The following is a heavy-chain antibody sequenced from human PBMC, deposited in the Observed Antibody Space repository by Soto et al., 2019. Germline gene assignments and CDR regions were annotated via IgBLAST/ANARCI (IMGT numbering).Heavy chain of an antibody. CDR2: IYHSGST. CDR3: ARVKGYCSGGSCYSRDYYYGMDV. CDR1: GGSISSGGYS. D-gene: IGHD2-15*01. J-gene: IGHJ6*02. Sequence: QLQLQESGSGLVKPSQTLSLTCAVSGGSISSGGYSWSWIRQPPGKGLEWIGYIYHSGSTYYNPSLKSRVTISVDRSKNQFSLKLSSVTAADTAVYYCARVKGYCSGGSCYSRDYYYGMDVWGQGTTVTVSS. V-gene: IGHV4-30-2*01.